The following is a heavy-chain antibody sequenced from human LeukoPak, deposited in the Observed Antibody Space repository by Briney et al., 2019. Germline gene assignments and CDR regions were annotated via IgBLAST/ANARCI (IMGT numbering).Heavy chain of an antibody. CDR3: ARSPYYDFWPDYYYYYMDV. J-gene: IGHJ6*03. Sequence: ASVKVSCKASGYTFTGYYMHWVRQAPGQGLEWMGWINPNSGGTNYAQKFQGRVTMTRDTSISTAYMELSRLRSDDTAVYYCARSPYYDFWPDYYYYYMDVWGKGTTVTVSS. CDR1: GYTFTGYY. V-gene: IGHV1-2*02. CDR2: INPNSGGT. D-gene: IGHD3-3*01.